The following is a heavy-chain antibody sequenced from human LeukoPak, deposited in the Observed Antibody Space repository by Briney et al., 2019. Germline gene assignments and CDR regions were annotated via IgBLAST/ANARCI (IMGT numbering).Heavy chain of an antibody. D-gene: IGHD3-3*01. V-gene: IGHV4-39*01. CDR2: IYYSGST. Sequence: SETLSLTCTVSGGSISSSSYYWGWIRQPPGKGLEWIGSIYYSGSTYYNPSLKSRVIISVDTSKNQFSLKLSSVTAADTAVYYCARVERITIFGVVSNWGQGTLVTVSS. J-gene: IGHJ4*02. CDR1: GGSISSSSYY. CDR3: ARVERITIFGVVSN.